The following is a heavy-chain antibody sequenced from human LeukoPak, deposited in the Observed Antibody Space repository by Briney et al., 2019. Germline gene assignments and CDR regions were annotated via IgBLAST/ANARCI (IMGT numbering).Heavy chain of an antibody. V-gene: IGHV1-8*01. J-gene: IGHJ6*03. CDR1: GYSFTSYD. Sequence: GESLKISCKGSGYSFTSYDINWVRQATGPGLEWMGWMNPNSGNTGYAQKFQGRVTMTRNTSISTAYMELSSLRSEDTAVYYCARGATTEKPYYYYYMDVWGKGTTVTISS. D-gene: IGHD1-26*01. CDR2: MNPNSGNT. CDR3: ARGATTEKPYYYYYMDV.